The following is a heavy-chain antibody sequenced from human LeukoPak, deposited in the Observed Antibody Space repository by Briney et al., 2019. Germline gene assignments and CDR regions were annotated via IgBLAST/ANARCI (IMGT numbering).Heavy chain of an antibody. CDR2: ISAYNGNT. V-gene: IGHV1-18*01. Sequence: AAVTVSFTSSVYTFTNYGISWVRQAPGQGLGWMGWISAYNGNTNYAQILQGTVTMTTDTSTSTAYMELRSLRSDDTAVYYCARDWTVWRSFDIWGQGTMVTVSS. CDR3: ARDWTVWRSFDI. D-gene: IGHD2-21*01. CDR1: VYTFTNYG. J-gene: IGHJ3*02.